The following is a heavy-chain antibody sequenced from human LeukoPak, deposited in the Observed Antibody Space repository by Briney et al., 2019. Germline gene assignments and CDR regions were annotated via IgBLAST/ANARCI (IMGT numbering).Heavy chain of an antibody. V-gene: IGHV1-18*01. Sequence: ASVKASCKASGYTFTSHGITWVRQAPGQGLEWMGWISTYNAATNYAQKFQARLTMTTDTVTSTAYMDLRSLRPDDTAVYYCARDVSSGWYWFDPWGQGTLVTVSS. CDR1: GYTFTSHG. J-gene: IGHJ5*02. CDR3: ARDVSSGWYWFDP. CDR2: ISTYNAAT. D-gene: IGHD6-19*01.